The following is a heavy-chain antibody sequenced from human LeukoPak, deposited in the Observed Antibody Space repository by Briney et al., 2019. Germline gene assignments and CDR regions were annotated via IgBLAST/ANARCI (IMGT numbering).Heavy chain of an antibody. CDR3: ARDRIGYSSSPGTFDI. V-gene: IGHV1-18*01. D-gene: IGHD6-13*01. CDR1: GYTFTSYG. CDR2: ISAYNGNT. Sequence: GASVKVSCKASGYTFTSYGISWVRQAPGQGLEWMGWISAYNGNTNYAQKLQGRVTMTTDTSTSTAYMELRSLRSDDTAVYYCARDRIGYSSSPGTFDIWGQGTMVTVSS. J-gene: IGHJ3*02.